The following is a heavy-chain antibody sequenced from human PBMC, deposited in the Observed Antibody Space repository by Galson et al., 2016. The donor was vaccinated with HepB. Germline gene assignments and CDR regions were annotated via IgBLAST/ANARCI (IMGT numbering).Heavy chain of an antibody. Sequence: SLRLSCAASGFTFSSYAMGWVRHAPGKGLEWVTAIDPSGINTYYADSVKGRFTISRDNSKNTLYLQMNSLRAEDTAVYYCAIAAGDYWGQGTLVTVSS. CDR2: IDPSGINT. CDR3: AIAAGDY. D-gene: IGHD6-25*01. V-gene: IGHV3-23*01. CDR1: GFTFSSYA. J-gene: IGHJ4*02.